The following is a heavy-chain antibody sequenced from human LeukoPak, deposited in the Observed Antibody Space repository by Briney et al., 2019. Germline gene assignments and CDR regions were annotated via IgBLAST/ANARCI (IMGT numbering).Heavy chain of an antibody. CDR2: INQDGSTQ. CDR1: GFPFSGYW. V-gene: IGHV3-7*01. J-gene: IGHJ4*02. CDR3: SRSLDY. Sequence: GGSLRLSCAASGFPFSGYWMDWVRQAPGKGMEGVGDINQDGSTQYYAASVKGGFTISRDNAKSSLYLQMNILRAEDTAVYYCSRSLDYLGQGALVTVSS.